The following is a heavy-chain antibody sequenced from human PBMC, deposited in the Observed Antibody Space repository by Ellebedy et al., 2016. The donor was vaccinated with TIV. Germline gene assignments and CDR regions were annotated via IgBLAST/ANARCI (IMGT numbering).Heavy chain of an antibody. J-gene: IGHJ4*02. CDR1: GFSFRTYA. CDR3: ASPSYCSGDTCTSLFDY. CDR2: IPYDGSNK. Sequence: GGSLRLSXAVSGFSFRTYAMHWVRQAPGKGLEWVAVIPYDGSNKYYADSVKGRFTISRDNSKNTTYLQMNSLRVEDTAVYYCASPSYCSGDTCTSLFDYWGQGTLVTVSS. V-gene: IGHV3-30-3*01. D-gene: IGHD2-15*01.